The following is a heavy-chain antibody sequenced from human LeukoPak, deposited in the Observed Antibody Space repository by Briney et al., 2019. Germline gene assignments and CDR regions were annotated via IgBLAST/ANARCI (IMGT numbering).Heavy chain of an antibody. CDR3: VREILYCSGGSCYRGPFDN. Sequence: SETLSLTCTVSNDSISSGDYYWNWIRQPPGKGLEWIGYIFHRGGTSYNPSLKSRILFSVDTSQNQFSLKLNSVTAADTAVYYCVREILYCSGGSCYRGPFDNWAREPWSPSPQ. V-gene: IGHV4-30-4*01. D-gene: IGHD2-15*01. CDR2: IFHRGGT. CDR1: NDSISSGDYY. J-gene: IGHJ4*02.